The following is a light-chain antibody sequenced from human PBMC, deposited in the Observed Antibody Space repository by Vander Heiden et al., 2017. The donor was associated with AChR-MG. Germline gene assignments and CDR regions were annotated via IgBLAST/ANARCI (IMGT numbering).Light chain of an antibody. CDR2: KAV. CDR1: QSISSW. CDR3: QQYNSYSGT. V-gene: IGKV1-5*01. Sequence: DIQLTQSPSTLPACVGDRVTITCRASQSISSWLAWYQQKPGKAPKVLIYKAVNLESGVPSRFSGSGSGTEFTLTISSLQPDDFATYYCQQYNSYSGTFGQGTKLEIK. J-gene: IGKJ2*01.